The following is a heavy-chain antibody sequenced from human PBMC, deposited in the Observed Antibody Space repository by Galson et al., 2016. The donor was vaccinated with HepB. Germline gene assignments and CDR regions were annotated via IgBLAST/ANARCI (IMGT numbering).Heavy chain of an antibody. Sequence: PALVKPTQTLTLTCNFSGFSLSTSGVGVGWIRQPPGKALEWLALIYWDDDHRYSPSLKSRLTITKDTSKNQVVLKMTNMDPVDTGTYYCAHRRPSVFNSPPPNFFDYWGQGMLVTVSS. CDR2: IYWDDDH. J-gene: IGHJ4*02. CDR3: AHRRPSVFNSPPPNFFDY. V-gene: IGHV2-5*02. D-gene: IGHD2-21*01. CDR1: GFSLSTSGVG.